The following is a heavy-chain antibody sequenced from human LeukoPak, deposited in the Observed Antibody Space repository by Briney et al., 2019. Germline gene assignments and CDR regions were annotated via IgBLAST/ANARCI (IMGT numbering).Heavy chain of an antibody. CDR3: ARVAPAAPNEYYYYGMDV. Sequence: SETLSLTCGVSGYSISSGYYWGWIRQPPGKGLEWIGSIYHSGSTYYNPSLKSRVTISVDTSKNQFSLKLSSVTAADTAVYYCARVAPAAPNEYYYYGMDVWGKGTTVTVSS. CDR2: IYHSGST. D-gene: IGHD2-2*01. V-gene: IGHV4-38-2*01. J-gene: IGHJ6*04. CDR1: GYSISSGYY.